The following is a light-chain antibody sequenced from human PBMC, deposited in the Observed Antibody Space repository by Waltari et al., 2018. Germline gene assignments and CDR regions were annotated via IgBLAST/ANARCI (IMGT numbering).Light chain of an antibody. J-gene: IGLJ2*01. Sequence: SYELAQPPSVSVSPGQTASISCSGDQLGAKNACWYQQKPGQSPVLVINQDTKRPSGIPERFSGSNSGNTATLTISVTQAMDEADYYCQAWDNSTVVFGGGTKLTVL. CDR1: QLGAKN. CDR2: QDT. V-gene: IGLV3-1*01. CDR3: QAWDNSTVV.